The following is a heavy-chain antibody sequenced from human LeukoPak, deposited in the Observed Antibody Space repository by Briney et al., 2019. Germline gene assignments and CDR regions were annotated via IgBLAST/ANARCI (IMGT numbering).Heavy chain of an antibody. CDR1: GFIFSNSA. J-gene: IGHJ4*02. Sequence: GGSLRLSCAASGFIFSNSAMNWVRQAPGKGLEWVSSISTGSSHIYYADSVKGRFTISRDNAKNSVYLQMNSLRAEDTAVYYCAKDLATMIVLPRSPPDYWGQGTLVTVSS. D-gene: IGHD3-22*01. CDR3: AKDLATMIVLPRSPPDY. CDR2: ISTGSSHI. V-gene: IGHV3-21*01.